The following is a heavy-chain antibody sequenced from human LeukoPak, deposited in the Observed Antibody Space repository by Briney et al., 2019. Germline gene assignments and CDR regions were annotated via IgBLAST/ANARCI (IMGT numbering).Heavy chain of an antibody. D-gene: IGHD7-27*01. J-gene: IGHJ4*02. V-gene: IGHV4-34*01. CDR1: GGSFSGYY. CDR3: AREGELGSYYFDY. Sequence: SETLSLTCAVYGGSFSGYYWSWIRQPPGKGLEWIGEINHSGSTNYSPSLKSRVTISVDTSKNQFSLKLSSVTAADTAVYYCAREGELGSYYFDYWGQGTLVTVSS. CDR2: INHSGST.